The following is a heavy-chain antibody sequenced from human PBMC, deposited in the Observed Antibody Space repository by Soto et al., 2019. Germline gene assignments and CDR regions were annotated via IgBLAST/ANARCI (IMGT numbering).Heavy chain of an antibody. V-gene: IGHV3-30*18. CDR2: ISYDGSNK. J-gene: IGHJ3*02. CDR3: AKASRSSSGWYAAAFDN. Sequence: GGSLRLSCAASGFTFSSYGMHWVRQAPGKGLEWVAVISYDGSNKYYADSVKGRFTISRDNSKNTLYLQMNSLRAEDTAVYYCAKASRSSSGWYAAAFDNWGQGTMVTVSS. D-gene: IGHD6-19*01. CDR1: GFTFSSYG.